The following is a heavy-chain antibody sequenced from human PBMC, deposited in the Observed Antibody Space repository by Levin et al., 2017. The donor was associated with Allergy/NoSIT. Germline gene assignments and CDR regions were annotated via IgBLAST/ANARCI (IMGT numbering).Heavy chain of an antibody. D-gene: IGHD2-15*01. CDR1: GGSISSSSYY. CDR2: IYYSGST. CDR3: ATGNVVVVAATDAFDS. Sequence: SETLSLTCTVSGGSISSSSYYWGWIRQPPGKGLEWIGSIYYSGSTYYNPSLKSRVTISVDTSKNQFSLKLSSVTAADTAVYYCATGNVVVVAATDAFDSWGQGTMVTVSS. V-gene: IGHV4-39*01. J-gene: IGHJ3*02.